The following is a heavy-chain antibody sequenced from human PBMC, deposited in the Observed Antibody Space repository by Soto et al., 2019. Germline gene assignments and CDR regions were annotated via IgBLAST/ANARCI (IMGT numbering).Heavy chain of an antibody. CDR2: ISGSGGST. V-gene: IGHV3-23*01. D-gene: IGHD2-8*02. Sequence: GGSLILSCAASGFTFRGYAMSWVRQAPGKGLEWVSAISGSGGSTYYADSVKGRFTISRDNSKNTLYLQMNSLRAEDTAVYYCANVLEFPGFDYWGQGTLVTVSS. CDR1: GFTFRGYA. CDR3: ANVLEFPGFDY. J-gene: IGHJ4*02.